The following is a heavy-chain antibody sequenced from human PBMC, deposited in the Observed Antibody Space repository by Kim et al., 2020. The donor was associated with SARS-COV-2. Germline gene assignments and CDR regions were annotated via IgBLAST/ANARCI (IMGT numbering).Heavy chain of an antibody. J-gene: IGHJ4*02. CDR1: GFTFSSYG. V-gene: IGHV3-33*01. CDR2: IWYDGSNK. D-gene: IGHD3-3*01. Sequence: GGSLRLSCAASGFTFSSYGMHWVRQAPGKGLEWVAVIWYDGSNKYYADSVKGRFTISRDNSKNTLYLQMNSLRAEDTAVYYCARGPLRFLELADYWGQGTLVTVSS. CDR3: ARGPLRFLELADY.